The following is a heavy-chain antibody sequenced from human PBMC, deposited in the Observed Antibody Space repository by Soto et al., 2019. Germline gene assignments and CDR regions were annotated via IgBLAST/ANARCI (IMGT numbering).Heavy chain of an antibody. CDR2: IYSDGRT. CDR1: GFIVSSSY. V-gene: IGHV3-53*02. CDR3: ARCSGWYGQCYFDC. D-gene: IGHD6-13*01. J-gene: IGHJ4*02. Sequence: DVQLVETGGGVIQPGGSLRLSCAASGFIVSSSYLSWVRQAPGKGLEWVSVIYSDGRTYYADSVKGRFTISRDNSKNTLYLQMNSLSAEDTAVYYCARCSGWYGQCYFDCWGQGTLFTVSS.